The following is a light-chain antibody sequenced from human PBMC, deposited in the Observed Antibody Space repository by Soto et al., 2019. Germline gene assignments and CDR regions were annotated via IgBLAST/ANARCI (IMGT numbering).Light chain of an antibody. V-gene: IGKV3-11*01. Sequence: EIVLTQSPATLSLSPGERATLSCRASQSVGTFVAWYQQKPGQAPRLLIYDASNRAAGIPARFSGSGSGTDLTLTISRLEPEDFAVYYCQQCNSWPQWTFGPGTKVDI. CDR1: QSVGTF. CDR2: DAS. CDR3: QQCNSWPQWT. J-gene: IGKJ1*01.